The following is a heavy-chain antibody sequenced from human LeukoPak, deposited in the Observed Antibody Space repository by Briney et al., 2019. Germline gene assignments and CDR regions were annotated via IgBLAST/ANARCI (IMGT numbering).Heavy chain of an antibody. D-gene: IGHD3-22*01. Sequence: GRSLRLSCAASGFTFSSYAMHWVRQAPGKGLEWVAVISYDGSNKYYADSVKGRFTISRDNSKNTLYLQMNSLRAEDTAVYYCARVDSNSGYYVDYWGQGTLVTVSS. CDR2: ISYDGSNK. CDR1: GFTFSSYA. J-gene: IGHJ4*02. V-gene: IGHV3-30*01. CDR3: ARVDSNSGYYVDY.